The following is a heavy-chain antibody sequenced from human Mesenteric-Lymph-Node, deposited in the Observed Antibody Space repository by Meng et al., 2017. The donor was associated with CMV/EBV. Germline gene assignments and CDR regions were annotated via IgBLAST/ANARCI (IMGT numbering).Heavy chain of an antibody. J-gene: IGHJ6*02. CDR1: GYTFTGYY. CDR2: ISTYNGDT. V-gene: IGHV1-2*02. Sequence: ASVKVSCKASGYTFTGYYMHWVRQAPGQGLEWMGWISTYNGDTYYAQKVQGRVTITRDMSTSTAYMELSSLRSEDTAVYYCAAAAASGMDVWGQGTTVTVSS. D-gene: IGHD6-13*01. CDR3: AAAAASGMDV.